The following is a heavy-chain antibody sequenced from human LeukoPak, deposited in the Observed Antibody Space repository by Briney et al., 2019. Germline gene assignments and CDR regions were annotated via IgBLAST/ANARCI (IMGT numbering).Heavy chain of an antibody. D-gene: IGHD3-22*01. Sequence: GGSLRLSCAASGFTFSSYAMHWVRQAPGKGLEWVAVISYDGSNKYYADSVKGRFTISRDNSKNTLYLQMNSLRAEDTAVYYCAKLGYYDSSGRFDYWGQGTLVTVSS. J-gene: IGHJ4*02. V-gene: IGHV3-30-3*02. CDR1: GFTFSSYA. CDR2: ISYDGSNK. CDR3: AKLGYYDSSGRFDY.